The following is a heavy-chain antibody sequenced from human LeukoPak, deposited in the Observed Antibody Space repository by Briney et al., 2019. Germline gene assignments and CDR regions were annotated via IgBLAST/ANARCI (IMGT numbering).Heavy chain of an antibody. CDR3: ARDWYYNFWNDKLRGPNDY. J-gene: IGHJ4*02. CDR2: IYTSGST. D-gene: IGHD3-3*01. V-gene: IGHV4-4*07. CDR1: GGSISSHY. Sequence: SETLSLTCTVSGGSISSHYWSWIRQSAVKGLEWIGRIYTSGSTNYNPSLKSRVTMSVDTSKNQFSLKLNSVTAADTAVYYCARDWYYNFWNDKLRGPNDYWGQGTLVTVSS.